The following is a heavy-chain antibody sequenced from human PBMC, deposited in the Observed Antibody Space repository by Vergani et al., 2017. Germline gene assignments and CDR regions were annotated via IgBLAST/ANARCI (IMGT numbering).Heavy chain of an antibody. D-gene: IGHD4-17*01. V-gene: IGHV1-69*02. CDR1: GGTFSSYT. CDR2: IIPILGIA. Sequence: QVQLMQSGAEVKKPGSSVKVSCKASGGTFSSYTISWVRQAPGQGLEWMGRIIPILGIANYAQKFQGRVTITADKSTSTAYMELSSLRSEDTAVYYCATFYGGWFDPWGQGTLVTVSS. CDR3: ATFYGGWFDP. J-gene: IGHJ5*02.